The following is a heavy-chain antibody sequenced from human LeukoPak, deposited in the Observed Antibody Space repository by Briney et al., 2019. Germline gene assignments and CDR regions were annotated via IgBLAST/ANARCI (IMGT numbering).Heavy chain of an antibody. V-gene: IGHV1-18*01. CDR1: GYTFTSYG. J-gene: IGHJ6*02. Sequence: GASVKVSCKASGYTFTSYGISWVRQAPGQGLEWMGWISAYNGNTNYAQKLQGRVTMTTDTSTSTAYMELRSLRSDDTAVYYCATRRYSSGWSPPDYYYYGMDVWGQGTTVTVSS. D-gene: IGHD6-19*01. CDR3: ATRRYSSGWSPPDYYYYGMDV. CDR2: ISAYNGNT.